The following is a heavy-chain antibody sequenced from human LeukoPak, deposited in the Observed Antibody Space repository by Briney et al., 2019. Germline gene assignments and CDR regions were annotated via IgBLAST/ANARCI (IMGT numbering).Heavy chain of an antibody. D-gene: IGHD5-18*01. V-gene: IGHV3-21*01. CDR3: ARSQLWLLVY. CDR2: ISSSSSYI. J-gene: IGHJ4*02. Sequence: AGGSLRLSCAASGFTFSSYSMNWVRQAPGKGLEWVSSISSSSSYIYYADSVKGRFTISRDNAKNSLYLQMNSLRAEDTAVYYCARSQLWLLVYWGQGTLVTVSS. CDR1: GFTFSSYS.